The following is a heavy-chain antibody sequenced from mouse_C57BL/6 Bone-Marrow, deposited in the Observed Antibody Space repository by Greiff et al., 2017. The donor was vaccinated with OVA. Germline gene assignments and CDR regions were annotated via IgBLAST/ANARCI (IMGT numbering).Heavy chain of an antibody. CDR1: GYTFTSYT. CDR2: INPSSGYT. Sequence: QVQLKESGAELARPGASVKMSCKASGYTFTSYTMHWVKQRPGQGLEWIGYINPSSGYTKYNQKFKDKATLTADKSSSTAYMQLSSLTSEDSAVDYCAREDGNGFAYWGQGTLVTVSA. CDR3: AREDGNGFAY. V-gene: IGHV1-4*01. D-gene: IGHD2-1*01. J-gene: IGHJ3*01.